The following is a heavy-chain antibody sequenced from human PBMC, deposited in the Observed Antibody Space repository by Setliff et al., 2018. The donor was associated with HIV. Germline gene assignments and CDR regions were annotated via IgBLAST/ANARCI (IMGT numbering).Heavy chain of an antibody. CDR1: GYSFTSYW. J-gene: IGHJ4*02. CDR2: IYPGDSDT. D-gene: IGHD6-13*01. V-gene: IGHV5-51*01. Sequence: GESLKISCKGSGYSFTSYWIGWVRQLPGKGLELMGIIYPGDSDTRYSPSFQGQVTISADKSINTAYLQWSSLRAEDTAVYYCAKDITAPGLFLDYWGRGTLVTVSS. CDR3: AKDITAPGLFLDY.